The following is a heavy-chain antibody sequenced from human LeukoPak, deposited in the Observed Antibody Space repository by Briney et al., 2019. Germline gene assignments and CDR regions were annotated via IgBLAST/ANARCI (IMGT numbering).Heavy chain of an antibody. CDR1: GFTFSSYG. V-gene: IGHV3-21*01. J-gene: IGHJ4*02. CDR2: ISTSSSYI. CDR3: ARGHLGATLFSSIDY. D-gene: IGHD1-26*01. Sequence: NAGGSQRLSCAASGFTFSSYGMNWVRQAPGKGLEWVSSISTSSSYIYYADSVKGRFTISRDNARNSLYLQMNSLRAEDTAVYYCARGHLGATLFSSIDYWGQGTLVTVSS.